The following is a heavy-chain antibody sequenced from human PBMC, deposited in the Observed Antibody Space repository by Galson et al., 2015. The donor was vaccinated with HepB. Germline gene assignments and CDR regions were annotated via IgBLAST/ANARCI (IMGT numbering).Heavy chain of an antibody. V-gene: IGHV3-23*01. J-gene: IGHJ3*02. Sequence: SLRLSCAASGFTFSSYAMSWVRQAPGKGLEWVSAISGSGGSTYYADSVKGRFTISRDNSKNTLYLQMNSLRAEDTAVYYCAKGYPFRGSVFAAFDIWGQGTMVTVSS. CDR1: GFTFSSYA. D-gene: IGHD3-10*01. CDR3: AKGYPFRGSVFAAFDI. CDR2: ISGSGGST.